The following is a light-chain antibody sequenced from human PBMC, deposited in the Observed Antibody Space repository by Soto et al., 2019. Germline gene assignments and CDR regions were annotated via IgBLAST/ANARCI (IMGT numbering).Light chain of an antibody. CDR1: QSVLSSANHQKH. Sequence: DIVMTQSPDSLAVSLGERATINCKSSQSVLSSANHQKHLAWYQQKPGQPPRLLIYWASTRESGVPDRFSGGGSGTDFTLTIRSLQAEDVAVYYCQQYYTTPLTFGGGTKVEI. V-gene: IGKV4-1*01. CDR2: WAS. J-gene: IGKJ4*01. CDR3: QQYYTTPLT.